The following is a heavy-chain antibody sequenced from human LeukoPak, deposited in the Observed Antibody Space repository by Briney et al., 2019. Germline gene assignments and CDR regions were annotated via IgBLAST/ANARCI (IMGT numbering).Heavy chain of an antibody. CDR3: ARLALYCGGDCYSFDY. J-gene: IGHJ4*02. Sequence: SETLSLTCTVSGGSISSSSYYWGWIRQPPGKGLEWIGSIYYSGSTYYNPSLKSRVTISVDTSKNQFSLKLSSVTAADTAVYYCARLALYCGGDCYSFDYWGQGTLDTVSS. V-gene: IGHV4-39*01. CDR2: IYYSGST. CDR1: GGSISSSSYY. D-gene: IGHD2-21*01.